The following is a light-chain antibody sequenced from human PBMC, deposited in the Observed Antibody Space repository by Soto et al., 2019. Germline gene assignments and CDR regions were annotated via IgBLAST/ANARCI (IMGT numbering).Light chain of an antibody. CDR3: SSYAGSNNLV. V-gene: IGLV2-8*01. CDR2: EVN. CDR1: SSDVGAYNY. J-gene: IGLJ2*01. Sequence: QSALTQPPCASGSPGQSVTISCTGTSSDVGAYNYVSWYQQHPGKAPKLMIYEVNKRPSGVPDRFSGSKSGNTASLTVSGLQAEDEADYYCSSYAGSNNLVFGGGTKVTVL.